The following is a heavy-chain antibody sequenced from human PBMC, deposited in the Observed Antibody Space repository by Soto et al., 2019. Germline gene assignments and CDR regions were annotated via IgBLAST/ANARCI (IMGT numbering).Heavy chain of an antibody. CDR2: IIPIFGTA. J-gene: IGHJ6*02. CDR3: ARSMQQGYYYYGMDV. D-gene: IGHD6-13*01. V-gene: IGHV1-69*06. CDR1: GGTFSSYA. Sequence: SVKVSCKASGGTFSSYAISWVRQAPGQGLEWMGGIIPIFGTANYAQKFQGRVTITADKSTSTAYMELSSLRSEDTAVYYCARSMQQGYYYYGMDVWGQGTTVTVSS.